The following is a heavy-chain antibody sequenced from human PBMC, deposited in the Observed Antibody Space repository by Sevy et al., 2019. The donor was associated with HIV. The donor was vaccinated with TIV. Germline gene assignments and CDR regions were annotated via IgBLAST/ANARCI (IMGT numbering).Heavy chain of an antibody. D-gene: IGHD3-16*02. J-gene: IGHJ4*02. V-gene: IGHV3-11*01. Sequence: GGSLRLSCAASGFTFSNYYMSWIRQAPGKGLEWVSYSSSSGSTVSYRDSVRGRFTISRDNAKNTVSLQMNSLRADDTAVYYCARSYGSFGFDNWGQGTLVTVSS. CDR3: ARSYGSFGFDN. CDR1: GFTFSNYY. CDR2: SSSSGSTV.